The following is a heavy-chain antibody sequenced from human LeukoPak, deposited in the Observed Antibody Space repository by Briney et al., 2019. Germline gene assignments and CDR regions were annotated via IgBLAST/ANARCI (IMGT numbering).Heavy chain of an antibody. CDR3: ARVELLWFGEHGGTMDV. J-gene: IGHJ6*03. D-gene: IGHD3-10*01. V-gene: IGHV4-39*07. CDR1: GGSFSSYY. Sequence: PSETLSLTCAVYGGSFSSYYWGWIRQPPGKGLEWIGSIYYSGSTYYNPSLKSRVTISVDTSKNQFSLKLSSVTAADTAVYYCARVELLWFGEHGGTMDVWGKGTTVTVSS. CDR2: IYYSGST.